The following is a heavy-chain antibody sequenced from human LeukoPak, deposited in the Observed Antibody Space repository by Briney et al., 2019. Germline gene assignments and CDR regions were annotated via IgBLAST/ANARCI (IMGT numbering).Heavy chain of an antibody. D-gene: IGHD1-26*01. J-gene: IGHJ4*02. Sequence: PGGSLRLSCAASGFTFSSYAMSWVRQAPGKGLEWVSAISGSGGSTYYADSVKGRFTISRDNAKNSLYLQMNSLRAEDTAVYYCARGDGSYYYFDYWGQGTLVTVSS. CDR1: GFTFSSYA. CDR3: ARGDGSYYYFDY. V-gene: IGHV3-23*01. CDR2: ISGSGGST.